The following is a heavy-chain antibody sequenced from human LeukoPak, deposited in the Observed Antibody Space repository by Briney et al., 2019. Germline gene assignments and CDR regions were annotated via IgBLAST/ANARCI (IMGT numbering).Heavy chain of an antibody. CDR3: ARGRVSSSTWYSTYYNYFYMDV. CDR1: DDSITMYH. CDR2: VDHTRST. J-gene: IGHJ6*03. Sequence: PSETLSLTCSVSDDSITMYHWTWIRQPPGKGLECIGYVDHTRSTNFNPSLNGRVSISRDTTKNLFSLRLRSVTAADTAVYFCARGRVSSSTWYSTYYNYFYMDVWGKGTTVTVSS. D-gene: IGHD1-1*01. V-gene: IGHV4-59*01.